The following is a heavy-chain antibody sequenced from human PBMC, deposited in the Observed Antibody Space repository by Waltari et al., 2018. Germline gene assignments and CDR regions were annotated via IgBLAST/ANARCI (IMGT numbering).Heavy chain of an antibody. CDR3: ARGQYYGSDRGNYYGMDV. CDR1: GRSFSGYY. Sequence: QVQLQQWGAGLLKPSETLSLTCAVYGRSFSGYYWSWIRQPPGKGLEWIGEINHSGSTNYNPSLKSRVTISVDTSKNQFSLKLSSVTAADTAVYYCARGQYYGSDRGNYYGMDVWGQGTTVTVSS. J-gene: IGHJ6*02. CDR2: INHSGST. D-gene: IGHD3-3*01. V-gene: IGHV4-34*01.